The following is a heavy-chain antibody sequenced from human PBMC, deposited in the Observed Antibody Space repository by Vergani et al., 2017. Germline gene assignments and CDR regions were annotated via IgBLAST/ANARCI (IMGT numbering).Heavy chain of an antibody. Sequence: QVQLQESGPGLVKPSETLSLTCTVSGGSISSYYWSWIRQPPGKGLEWIGYIYYSGSTNYNPSLKSRVTISVDTSKNRFSLKLSSVTAADTAVYYCARQVVGAAFDPWGQGTLVTVSS. V-gene: IGHV4-59*01. CDR3: ARQVVGAAFDP. J-gene: IGHJ5*02. CDR2: IYYSGST. CDR1: GGSISSYY. D-gene: IGHD1-26*01.